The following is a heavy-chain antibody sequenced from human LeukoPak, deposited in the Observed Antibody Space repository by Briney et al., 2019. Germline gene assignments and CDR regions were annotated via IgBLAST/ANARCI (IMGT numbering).Heavy chain of an antibody. J-gene: IGHJ6*03. CDR1: GFSATSGHY. Sequence: SETLSLTCSVSGFSATSGHYWGWIRQPPGKGLEWIGTIYHTGSTNYNPPLQSRVTMSVDTSKNQFSLRVRSVTAADTAMYFCAREVPYYYFLDVWGKRTTVTVSS. V-gene: IGHV4-38-2*02. CDR3: AREVPYYYFLDV. CDR2: IYHTGST.